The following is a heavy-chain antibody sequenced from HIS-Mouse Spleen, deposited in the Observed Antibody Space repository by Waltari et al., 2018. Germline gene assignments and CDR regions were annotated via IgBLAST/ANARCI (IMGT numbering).Heavy chain of an antibody. J-gene: IGHJ2*01. V-gene: IGHV4-39*07. CDR2: IYYSGST. Sequence: QLQLQESGPGLVKPSETLSLTCTVSGGSISSSSYYWGWIRQPPGKRLEWIGSIYYSGSTYYNPSLTSRLTISVDTSKNQFSLKLSSVTAADTAVYYCAREIPYSSSWYDWYFDLWGRGTLVTVSS. CDR1: GGSISSSSYY. CDR3: AREIPYSSSWYDWYFDL. D-gene: IGHD6-13*01.